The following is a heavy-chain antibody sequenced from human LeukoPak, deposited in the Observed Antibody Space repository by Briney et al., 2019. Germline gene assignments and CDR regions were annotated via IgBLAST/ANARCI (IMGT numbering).Heavy chain of an antibody. Sequence: ASVKVSCKASGYTFTNYAMHWVRQAPGQRLEWMGWINTDNSDTKYSQKFQGRVTITRDTSASTAYMELSGLRSDDTAVYYCARDLAWTFFDYWGQGTLVTVSS. J-gene: IGHJ4*02. CDR1: GYTFTNYA. CDR3: ARDLAWTFFDY. V-gene: IGHV1-3*04. CDR2: INTDNSDT. D-gene: IGHD3/OR15-3a*01.